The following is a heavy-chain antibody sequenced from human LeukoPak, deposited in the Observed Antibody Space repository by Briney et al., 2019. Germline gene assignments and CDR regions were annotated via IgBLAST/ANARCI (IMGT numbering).Heavy chain of an antibody. CDR2: IYYSGNT. V-gene: IGHV4-34*01. CDR1: GGSFSGYY. J-gene: IGHJ4*02. D-gene: IGHD2-15*01. CDR3: VRHASGEDY. Sequence: SETLSLTCAVYGGSFSGYYWSWIRQPPGKGLEWIGSIYYSGNTYYNPSLKSRVTISVDTSNNQFSLRLSSVTAADTAVYYCVRHASGEDYWGQGTLVTVSS.